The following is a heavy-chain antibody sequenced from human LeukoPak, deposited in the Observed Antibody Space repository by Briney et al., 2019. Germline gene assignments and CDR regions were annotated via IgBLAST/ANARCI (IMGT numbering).Heavy chain of an antibody. V-gene: IGHV1-69*05. Sequence: ASVKVSCKASGGTFSSYAISWVRQAPGQGLEWMGGIIPIFGTANYAQKFQGRVTITTDESTSTAYMELSSLRSEDTAVYYCASRRDGYKAFDYWGQETLVTVSS. CDR3: ASRRDGYKAFDY. D-gene: IGHD5-24*01. J-gene: IGHJ4*02. CDR1: GGTFSSYA. CDR2: IIPIFGTA.